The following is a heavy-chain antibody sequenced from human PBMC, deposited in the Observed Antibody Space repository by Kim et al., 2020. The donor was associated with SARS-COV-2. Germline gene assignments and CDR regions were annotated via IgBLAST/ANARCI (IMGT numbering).Heavy chain of an antibody. CDR1: GFTFSSYG. CDR2: ISYDGSNK. V-gene: IGHV3-30*03. J-gene: IGHJ4*02. D-gene: IGHD3-9*01. Sequence: GGSLRLSCAASGFTFSSYGMHWVRQAPGKGLEWVAVISYDGSNKYYADSVKGRFTISRDNSKNTLYLQMNSLRAEDTAVYYCATLPNYDILTEYFDYWGQGTLVTVSS. CDR3: ATLPNYDILTEYFDY.